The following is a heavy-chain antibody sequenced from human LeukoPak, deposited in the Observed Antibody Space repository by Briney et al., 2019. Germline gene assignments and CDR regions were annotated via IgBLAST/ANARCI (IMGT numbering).Heavy chain of an antibody. CDR2: INPNSGGT. CDR1: GYTFTGYY. CDR3: ARDALLWFGEGGWFDP. V-gene: IGHV1-2*06. Sequence: AXVKVSCKASGYTFTGYYMHWVRQAPGQGLEWMGRINPNSGGTNYAQKFQGRVTMTRDTSISTAYMELSRLRSDDTAVYYCARDALLWFGEGGWFDPWGQGTLVTVSS. J-gene: IGHJ5*02. D-gene: IGHD3-10*01.